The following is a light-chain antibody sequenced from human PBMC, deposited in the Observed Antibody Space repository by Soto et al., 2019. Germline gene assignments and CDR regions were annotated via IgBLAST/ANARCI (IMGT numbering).Light chain of an antibody. Sequence: EIVMTQSPATLSVSPGERATLSCRASQSVSSNLAWYPQKPGQAPRLLIYGASTRATGIPARFSGSGSGTEFNLTISSLQSEDFAVYYCQQYNNWRRKCGQGTKVEVK. CDR2: GAS. J-gene: IGKJ1*01. CDR1: QSVSSN. V-gene: IGKV3-15*01. CDR3: QQYNNWRRK.